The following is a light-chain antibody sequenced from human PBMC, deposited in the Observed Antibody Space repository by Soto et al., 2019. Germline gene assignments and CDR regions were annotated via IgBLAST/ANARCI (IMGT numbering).Light chain of an antibody. CDR2: AAS. CDR3: QQGYNTPIT. V-gene: IGKV1-39*01. Sequence: IRMTQPLSSLSASVRYRVTITCRASQSIRSYLIWYQRQPGKAPKLLIYAASSLQSGIPSRFSGSGSGTDFTLTISSLQPEDFATYYCQQGYNTPITFGQGTRLDFK. J-gene: IGKJ5*01. CDR1: QSIRSY.